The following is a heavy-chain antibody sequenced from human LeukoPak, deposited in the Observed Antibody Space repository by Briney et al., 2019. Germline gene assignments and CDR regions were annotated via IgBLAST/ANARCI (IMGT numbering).Heavy chain of an antibody. Sequence: ATVKVSCKASGYTFTSYGISWVRQAPGQGLEWMGWISAYNGNTNYAQKLQGRVTMTTDTSTSTAYMELRSLRSDDTAVYYCARAGDIVVVPAAIWFDPWGQGTLDTVSS. CDR1: GYTFTSYG. V-gene: IGHV1-18*01. J-gene: IGHJ5*02. CDR3: ARAGDIVVVPAAIWFDP. D-gene: IGHD2-2*01. CDR2: ISAYNGNT.